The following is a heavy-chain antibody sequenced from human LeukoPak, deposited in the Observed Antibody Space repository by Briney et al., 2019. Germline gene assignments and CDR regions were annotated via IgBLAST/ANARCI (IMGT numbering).Heavy chain of an antibody. CDR3: ARALRFLEWTPFDY. Sequence: ASVKVSCKASGYTFTGYYMHWVRQAPGQGLEWMGWINPNSGGTNYAQNFQGRVTMTRDMSTSTVYMELSSLRSEDTAVYYCARALRFLEWTPFDYWGQGTLVTVSS. CDR1: GYTFTGYY. CDR2: INPNSGGT. V-gene: IGHV1-2*02. J-gene: IGHJ4*02. D-gene: IGHD3-3*01.